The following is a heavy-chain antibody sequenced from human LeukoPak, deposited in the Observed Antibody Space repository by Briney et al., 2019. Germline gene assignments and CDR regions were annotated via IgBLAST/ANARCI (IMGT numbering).Heavy chain of an antibody. CDR2: ISGSGGST. D-gene: IGHD6-13*01. V-gene: IGHV3-23*01. Sequence: GGSLRLSCAASGFTFSSYAMSWVRQAPGKGLEWVSAISGSGGSTYYADSVKGRFTISRDNSKNTLYLQMNSLRAEDTAVYYYAKDGAAAGTKYFDYWGQGTLVTVSS. CDR3: AKDGAAAGTKYFDY. CDR1: GFTFSSYA. J-gene: IGHJ4*02.